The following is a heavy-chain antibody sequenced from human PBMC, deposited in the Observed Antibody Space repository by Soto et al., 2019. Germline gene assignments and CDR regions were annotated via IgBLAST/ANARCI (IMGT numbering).Heavy chain of an antibody. Sequence: QVQLQESGPGLVKPSQTLSLTCTVSGGSISCGDYFWSWIRQSPGKGLEWIGYISSIGSTYYNPSLKSRVSVSRDTSKNQFSLKLSSVTTTDTAVYYCARGLVIRPYYYHGMDVWGQGTTVTVSS. D-gene: IGHD3-9*01. V-gene: IGHV4-30-4*01. CDR3: ARGLVIRPYYYHGMDV. CDR1: GGSISCGDYF. CDR2: ISSIGST. J-gene: IGHJ6*02.